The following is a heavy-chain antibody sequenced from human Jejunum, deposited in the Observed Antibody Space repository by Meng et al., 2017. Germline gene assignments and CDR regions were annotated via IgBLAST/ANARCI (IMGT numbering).Heavy chain of an antibody. CDR3: ARDHMGSLDY. J-gene: IGHJ4*02. CDR2: AST. Sequence: QVQRQESGPGLVRPSETLSLICTVSGGSVSRAGYQWGWIRQPPGKGLEWIGYASTNYNPSLKSRVTISLDTYRNQFSLSLSSVTAADTAVYYCARDHMGSLDYWGQGILVTVSS. D-gene: IGHD1-26*01. V-gene: IGHV4-61*08. CDR1: GGSVSRAGYQ.